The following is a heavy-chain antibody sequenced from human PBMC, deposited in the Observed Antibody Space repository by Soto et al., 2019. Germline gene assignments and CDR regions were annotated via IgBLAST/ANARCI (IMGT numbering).Heavy chain of an antibody. D-gene: IGHD6-13*01. CDR2: INHSGST. V-gene: IGHV4-34*01. CDR1: GGSFSGYY. Sequence: QVQLQQWGAGLLKPSETLSLTCAVYGGSFSGYYWSWIRQPPGKGLEWIGEINHSGSTNYNPSLMSRVTISVDTSKNQFSLKLSSVTAADTAVYYCATTRRGSSWYRGNRFDPWGQGTLVTVSS. J-gene: IGHJ5*02. CDR3: ATTRRGSSWYRGNRFDP.